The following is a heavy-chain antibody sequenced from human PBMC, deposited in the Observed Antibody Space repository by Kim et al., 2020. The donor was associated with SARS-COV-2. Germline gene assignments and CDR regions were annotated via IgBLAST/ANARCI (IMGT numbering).Heavy chain of an antibody. V-gene: IGHV7-4-1*02. CDR1: GYTFTSNP. CDR3: ARGPGPVDP. CDR2: INTKTGNP. Sequence: ASVQVSCKASGYTFTSNPVNWVRQAPGQGLEWMGWINTKTGNPSYARGFTGRFVFSLDTSVSSAYLQISSLKAEDTAIYYCARGPGPVDPWAQGTLVTVS. J-gene: IGHJ5*01. D-gene: IGHD2-2*01.